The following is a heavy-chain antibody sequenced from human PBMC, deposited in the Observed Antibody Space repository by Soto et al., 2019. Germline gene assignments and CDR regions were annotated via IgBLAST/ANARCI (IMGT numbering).Heavy chain of an antibody. CDR3: AGARYAFGVPNTAYYYYGLDV. Sequence: KTSETLSLTCTVSGDSISTGVHYWSWIRQPPGEGLEWIGYIYYSGSTDYNPSLNSRVTMSVDTSKNQFSLRLSSVTAADTAVYYCAGARYAFGVPNTAYYYYGLDVWGQGTTVTVSS. V-gene: IGHV4-30-4*01. CDR1: GDSISTGVHY. CDR2: IYYSGST. D-gene: IGHD3-3*01. J-gene: IGHJ6*02.